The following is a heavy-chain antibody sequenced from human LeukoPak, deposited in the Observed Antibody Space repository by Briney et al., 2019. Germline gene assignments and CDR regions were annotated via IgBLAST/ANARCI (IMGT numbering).Heavy chain of an antibody. CDR1: GGSISSYY. Sequence: SETLSLTCTVSGGSISSYYWSWIRQPPGKGLEWIGYIYYSGSTNYNPSLKSRVAISVDTSKNQFSLKLSSVTAADTAVYYCARVPNAAVAAHFDYWGQGTLVTVSS. CDR2: IYYSGST. J-gene: IGHJ4*02. CDR3: ARVPNAAVAAHFDY. D-gene: IGHD6-19*01. V-gene: IGHV4-59*01.